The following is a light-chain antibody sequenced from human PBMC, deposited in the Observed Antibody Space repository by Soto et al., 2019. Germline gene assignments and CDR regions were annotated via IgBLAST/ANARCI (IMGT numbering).Light chain of an antibody. Sequence: DIQMTQSPSSVSASVGDRVTITCRASQSISTHLSWYQQKPGKAPRLLIYAASSLQSWVPSRFSGSGSGTDFTLTINSLLPEDFATYYCEQSHSAPWTFGQGTKVDIK. CDR1: QSISTH. CDR3: EQSHSAPWT. V-gene: IGKV1-39*01. J-gene: IGKJ1*01. CDR2: AAS.